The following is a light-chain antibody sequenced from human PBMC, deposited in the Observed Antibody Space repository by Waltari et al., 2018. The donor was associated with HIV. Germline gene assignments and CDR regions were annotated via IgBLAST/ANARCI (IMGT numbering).Light chain of an antibody. Sequence: QSVLTQPPSASGAPGQRVTIPCSGSSSNIASNTVSWYQQVPGTAPKFLLYSNYQRPSGVPDRFSGSKSGTSASLAISGLQSEDEADYYCAAWDGNGHWVFGGGTKLTVL. CDR1: SSNIASNT. J-gene: IGLJ3*02. V-gene: IGLV1-44*01. CDR2: SNY. CDR3: AAWDGNGHWV.